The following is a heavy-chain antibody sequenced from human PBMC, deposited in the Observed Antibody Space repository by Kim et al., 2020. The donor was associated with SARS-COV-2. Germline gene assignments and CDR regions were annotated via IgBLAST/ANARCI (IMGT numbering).Heavy chain of an antibody. V-gene: IGHV3-33*01. CDR1: GFTFSSYG. Sequence: GGSLRLSCAASGFTFSSYGMHWVRQAPGKGLEWVAVIWYDGSNKYYADSVKGRFTISRDNSKNTLYLQMNSLRAEDTAVYYCARVKLWFGEPHYYGMDVWGQGTTVTVSS. CDR3: ARVKLWFGEPHYYGMDV. J-gene: IGHJ6*02. D-gene: IGHD3-10*01. CDR2: IWYDGSNK.